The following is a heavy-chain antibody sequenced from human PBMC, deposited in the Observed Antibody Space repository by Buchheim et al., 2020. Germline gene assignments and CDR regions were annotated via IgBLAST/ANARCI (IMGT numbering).Heavy chain of an antibody. V-gene: IGHV3-23*01. CDR2: ISGSGGST. D-gene: IGHD2-15*01. CDR3: AKDGQIEDIVVVVAAPHDDAFDI. J-gene: IGHJ3*02. CDR1: GFTFSSYA. Sequence: EVQLLESGGGLVQPGGSLRLSCAASGFTFSSYAMSWVRQAPGKGLEWVSAISGSGGSTYYADSVKGRFTISRDNSKNTLYLQMNSLRAEDTAVYYCAKDGQIEDIVVVVAAPHDDAFDIWGQGT.